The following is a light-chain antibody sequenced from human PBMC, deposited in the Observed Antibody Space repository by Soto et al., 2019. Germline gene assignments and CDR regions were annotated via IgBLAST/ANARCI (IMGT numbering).Light chain of an antibody. CDR3: KQYGSSPSWT. CDR2: GAS. V-gene: IGKV3-20*01. Sequence: EIVLTQSPCTLSLSPGERATLSCRASQSVSSSYLAWYQQKPGQAPRLLIYGASGRATGIPDRLSGSGSGTDFPLTISRLEHEDFAVYYCKQYGSSPSWTFGQGTKVDIK. CDR1: QSVSSSY. J-gene: IGKJ1*01.